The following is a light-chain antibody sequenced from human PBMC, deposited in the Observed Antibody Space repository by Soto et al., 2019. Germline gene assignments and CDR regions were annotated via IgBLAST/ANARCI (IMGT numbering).Light chain of an antibody. Sequence: EIVLTQSPGTLPLSPGERATLSCRASQSVSSSYLAWYQQKPGQAPRLLIYGASSRATGIPDRFSGSGSGTGFTLTISRLEPEDFAVYYCQQYGSSPYTFGQGTKLEIK. CDR1: QSVSSSY. CDR3: QQYGSSPYT. J-gene: IGKJ2*01. V-gene: IGKV3-20*01. CDR2: GAS.